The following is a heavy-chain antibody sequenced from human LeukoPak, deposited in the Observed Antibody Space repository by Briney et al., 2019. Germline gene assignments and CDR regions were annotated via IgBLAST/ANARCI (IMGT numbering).Heavy chain of an antibody. D-gene: IGHD6-13*01. CDR2: IYHSGDT. J-gene: IGHJ4*02. V-gene: IGHV4-30-2*01. CDR3: ARGAAAAGSTFDY. Sequence: PSETLSLTCTVSGGSITSGNYYWSWIRQAPGRGLEWIGYIYHSGDTYSNPSLKGRATVSMDRSKNQFSLNLRSVTAADTAVYYCARGAAAAGSTFDYWGQRTLVTVSS. CDR1: GGSITSGNYY.